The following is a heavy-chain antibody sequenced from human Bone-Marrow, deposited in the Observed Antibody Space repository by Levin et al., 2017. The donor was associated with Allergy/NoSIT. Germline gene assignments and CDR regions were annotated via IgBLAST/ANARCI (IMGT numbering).Heavy chain of an antibody. J-gene: IGHJ6*02. CDR2: IIPVFGSV. Sequence: SVKVSCKASGDTFNNFAFSWVRQAPGQGLEWMGDIIPVFGSVNYAQKFQGRLTITADDSTSTAYMALRSLRFDDTAVFYCARAVRDSVMGYYYYGMDVWGQGTTVTISS. CDR3: ARAVRDSVMGYYYYGMDV. CDR1: GDTFNNFA. V-gene: IGHV1-69*13. D-gene: IGHD2-21*01.